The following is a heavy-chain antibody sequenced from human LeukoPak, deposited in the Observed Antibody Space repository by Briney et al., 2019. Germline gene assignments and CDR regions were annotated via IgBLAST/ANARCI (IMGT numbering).Heavy chain of an antibody. J-gene: IGHJ5*02. CDR1: AGSICNSY. V-gene: IGHV4-4*08. D-gene: IGHD3-22*01. CDR3: VRGPGRGYDLEP. CDR2: ISTGGDI. Sequence: SDTLSLTCAVSAGSICNSYCSWARQPPGKRLQFIGYISTGGDINYSPSLRSRATMSINPSNNQLSLTLTSVTTADTAVYFCVRGPGRGYDLEPWGQGSLVTVSS.